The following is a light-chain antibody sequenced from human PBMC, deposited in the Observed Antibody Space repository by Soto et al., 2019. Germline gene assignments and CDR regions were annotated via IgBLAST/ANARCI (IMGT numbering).Light chain of an antibody. V-gene: IGLV2-14*03. J-gene: IGLJ1*01. CDR3: SSYTSSGTYV. Sequence: QSALTQPASVSWSPGQSITVSCTGTSSDLGAYTYVSWYQQHPGKAPKLIIHDVSNRPSGVSNRFSGSKSGNSASLTISGLQAEDEADYYCSSYTSSGTYVFGSGTKVTVL. CDR1: SSDLGAYTY. CDR2: DVS.